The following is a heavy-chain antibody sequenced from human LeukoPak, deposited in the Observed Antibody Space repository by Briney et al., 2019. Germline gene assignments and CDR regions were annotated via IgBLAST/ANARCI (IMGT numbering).Heavy chain of an antibody. D-gene: IGHD3-9*01. J-gene: IGHJ4*02. CDR3: ARRDYGILTGSYYFDY. CDR2: IYYSGST. CDR1: GGSISSSSYY. Sequence: SETLSLTCTVSGGSISSSSYYWGWIRQPPGKGLEWIGSIYYSGSTYYNPSLKSRVTISVDTSKNQFSLKLSSVTAADTAVYYCARRDYGILTGSYYFDYWGQGTLVTVSS. V-gene: IGHV4-39*07.